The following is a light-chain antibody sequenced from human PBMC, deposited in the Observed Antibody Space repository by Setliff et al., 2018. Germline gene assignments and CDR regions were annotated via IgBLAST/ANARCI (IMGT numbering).Light chain of an antibody. CDR3: SIHRSRGYV. V-gene: IGLV2-14*03. Sequence: QSALAQPASVSGSPGQSITISCTGTSSDVGGYNYVSWYQQHPGKAPKLIIYDVTTRPSGVSNRFSGSKSGNTASLTISGLQAEDEADYYCSIHRSRGYVFGTGTKVTVL. J-gene: IGLJ1*01. CDR1: SSDVGGYNY. CDR2: DVT.